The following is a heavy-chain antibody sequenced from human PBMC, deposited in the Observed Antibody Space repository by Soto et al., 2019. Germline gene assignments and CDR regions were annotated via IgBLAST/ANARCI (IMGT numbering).Heavy chain of an antibody. Sequence: GGSLRLSCAASGFTFSDYYMTWIRQAPGKGLECVSYISKSSTYTNYADSVKGRFTISRDNAKNSLYLQMNNLRAEDTAVYYCARVPAAVAGTVALFDWWGQGALVTVSS. CDR2: ISKSSTYT. V-gene: IGHV3-11*06. CDR1: GFTFSDYY. CDR3: ARVPAAVAGTVALFDW. J-gene: IGHJ4*02. D-gene: IGHD6-19*01.